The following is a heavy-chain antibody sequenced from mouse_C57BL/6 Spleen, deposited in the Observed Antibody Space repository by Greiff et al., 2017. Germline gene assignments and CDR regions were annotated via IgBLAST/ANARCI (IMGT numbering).Heavy chain of an antibody. V-gene: IGHV1-80*01. CDR3: ARRGPYYGDY. CDR1: GYAFSSYW. J-gene: IGHJ2*01. CDR2: IYPGDGDT. Sequence: VQLQQSGAELVKPGASVKISCKASGYAFSSYWMTWVQQRPGKGLEWIGQIYPGDGDTNYNGKFKGKATLTADKSSSTAYMQRSSLTSEDSAVDFWARRGPYYGDYWGQGTTLTVSS.